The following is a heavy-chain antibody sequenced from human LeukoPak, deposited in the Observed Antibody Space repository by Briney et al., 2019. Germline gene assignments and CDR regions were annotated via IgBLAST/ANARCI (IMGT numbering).Heavy chain of an antibody. Sequence: PGGSLRLSCAASGFTFDDYAMHWVRQAPGKGLEWVSGINWNGGSTGYADSVKGRFTISRDNAKNSLYLQMNSLRAEDTALYYCARAHISYYYMDVWGKGTTVTVSS. D-gene: IGHD2-21*01. J-gene: IGHJ6*03. CDR2: INWNGGST. CDR1: GFTFDDYA. V-gene: IGHV3-20*04. CDR3: ARAHISYYYMDV.